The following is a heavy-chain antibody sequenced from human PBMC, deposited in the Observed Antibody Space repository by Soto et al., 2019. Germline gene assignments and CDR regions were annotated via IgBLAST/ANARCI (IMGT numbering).Heavy chain of an antibody. V-gene: IGHV5-10-1*01. CDR2: IDPSDSYT. CDR3: ARRSSIAAAGFGMDV. Sequence: GESLKISCKGSGYSFTSYWISWVRQMPGKGLEWMGRIDPSDSYTNYSPSFQGHVTISADKSISTAYLQWSSLKAADTAMYYCARRSSIAAAGFGMDVWGQGTTVTVSS. D-gene: IGHD6-13*01. J-gene: IGHJ6*02. CDR1: GYSFTSYW.